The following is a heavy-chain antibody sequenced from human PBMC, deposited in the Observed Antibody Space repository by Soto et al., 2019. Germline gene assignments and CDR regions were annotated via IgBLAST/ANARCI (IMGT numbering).Heavy chain of an antibody. Sequence: GASVKVSCKASGGTFSRNAVSWVRQAPGEGLEWMGGIIPIFGTPNYAQKFQGRVTITADESTSTAYMELSSLRSEDTAVYYCARDRFGGYIDRFGRMDVWGQGTTVTVSS. V-gene: IGHV1-69*13. CDR3: ARDRFGGYIDRFGRMDV. CDR2: IIPIFGTP. D-gene: IGHD3-9*01. J-gene: IGHJ6*02. CDR1: GGTFSRNA.